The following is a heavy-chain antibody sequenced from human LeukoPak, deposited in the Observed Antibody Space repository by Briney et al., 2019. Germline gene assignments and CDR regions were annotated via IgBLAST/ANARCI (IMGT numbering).Heavy chain of an antibody. CDR3: ARTLWFGEFVLDY. CDR2: IYYSGST. CDR1: GGSISSYY. Sequence: PSETLSLTCTVSGGSISSYYWSWLRQPPGKGLEWIGYIYYSGSTNYNPSLKSRVTISVDTSKNQFSLKLSSVTAADTAVYYCARTLWFGEFVLDYWGQGTLVTVSS. D-gene: IGHD3-10*01. J-gene: IGHJ4*02. V-gene: IGHV4-59*01.